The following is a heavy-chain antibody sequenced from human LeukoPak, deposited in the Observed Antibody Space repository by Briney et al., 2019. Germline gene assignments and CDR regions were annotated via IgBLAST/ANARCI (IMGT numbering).Heavy chain of an antibody. CDR1: GGSFSGYY. V-gene: IGHV4-34*01. D-gene: IGHD3-10*01. Sequence: SETLSLTCAVYGGSFSGYYWTWIRQPPGKGLEWIGEINHSGSNTNNPSLKSRVTISVDTSKNQFSLKLTSVTAADTAVYYCARARGAEAIDYWGHGILVSVSS. CDR3: ARARGAEAIDY. J-gene: IGHJ4*01. CDR2: INHSGSN.